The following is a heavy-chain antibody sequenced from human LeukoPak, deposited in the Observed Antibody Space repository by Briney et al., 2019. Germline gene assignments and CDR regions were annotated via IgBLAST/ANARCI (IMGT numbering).Heavy chain of an antibody. Sequence: SQTLSLTCTVSGGSISSGGYYWSRIRQHPGKGLEWIGYIYYSGNAYYNPSLKSRLNISIDTSKNQFSLKLSSVTAADTAVYYCARDCGGDCYPGYFYGMDVWGQGTTVTASS. CDR1: GGSISSGGYY. CDR3: ARDCGGDCYPGYFYGMDV. CDR2: IYYSGNA. V-gene: IGHV4-31*03. J-gene: IGHJ6*02. D-gene: IGHD2-21*02.